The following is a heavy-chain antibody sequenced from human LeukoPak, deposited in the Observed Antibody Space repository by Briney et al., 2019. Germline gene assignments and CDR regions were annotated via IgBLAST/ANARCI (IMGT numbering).Heavy chain of an antibody. CDR2: IYYSGST. D-gene: IGHD3-10*01. CDR3: ARHLRFGGARSYFDY. V-gene: IGHV4-39*01. CDR1: DGSISGSSYY. J-gene: IGHJ4*02. Sequence: SETLSLTCTVSDGSISGSSYYWGWIRQPPWKGLEWLGSIYYSGSTYYNPSLRSRVTISVDTSKNQFSLKLSSVTAADTAVCYCARHLRFGGARSYFDYWGQGTLVTVSS.